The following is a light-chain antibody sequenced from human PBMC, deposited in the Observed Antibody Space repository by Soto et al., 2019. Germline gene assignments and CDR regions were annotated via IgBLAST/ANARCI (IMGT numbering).Light chain of an antibody. Sequence: EIVLTQSPGTLSLSXGEGATLSCRASQSVSNSYLAWYQQKPGQGPRLLIYGTSSRATGIPDRFSGSGSGTDFTLTISRLEPEDFAVYYCQQYAGSPSTFGQGTKVDIK. J-gene: IGKJ1*01. V-gene: IGKV3-20*01. CDR1: QSVSNSY. CDR2: GTS. CDR3: QQYAGSPST.